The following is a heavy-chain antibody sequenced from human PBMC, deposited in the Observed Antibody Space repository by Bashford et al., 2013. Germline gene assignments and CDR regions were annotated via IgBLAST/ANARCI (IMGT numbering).Heavy chain of an antibody. Sequence: SETLSLTCTVSGGSISSSSYYWGWIRQPPGKGLEWIGSIYYSGSTYYNPSLKSRVTISVDTSKNQFSLKLSSVTAADTAVYYCAREVGGGSGWYHAQHWGQGTLVTVSS. D-gene: IGHD6-19*01. CDR1: GGSISSSSYY. CDR3: AREVGGGSGWYHAQH. CDR2: IYYSGST. V-gene: IGHV4-39*02. J-gene: IGHJ1*01.